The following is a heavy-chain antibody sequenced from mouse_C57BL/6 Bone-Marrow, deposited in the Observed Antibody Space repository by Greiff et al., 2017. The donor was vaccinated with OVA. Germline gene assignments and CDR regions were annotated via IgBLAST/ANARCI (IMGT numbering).Heavy chain of an antibody. Sequence: EVQLQQSGPELVKPGASVKISCKASGYTFTDYYMNWVKQSHGKSLEWIGDINPNNGGTSYNQKFKGKATLTVDKSSSTAYMELRSLTSEDSAVYYCARVGLRRALYAMDYWGQGTSVTVSS. D-gene: IGHD2-4*01. V-gene: IGHV1-26*01. CDR3: ARVGLRRALYAMDY. J-gene: IGHJ4*01. CDR2: INPNNGGT. CDR1: GYTFTDYY.